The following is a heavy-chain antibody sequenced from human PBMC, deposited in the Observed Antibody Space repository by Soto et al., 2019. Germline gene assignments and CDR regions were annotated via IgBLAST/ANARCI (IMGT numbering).Heavy chain of an antibody. V-gene: IGHV3-13*04. CDR1: GFTFSSYG. Sequence: GGFLRLSCAASGFTFSSYGRQWVRQATGKGLEWVSAIGTAGDTYYPGSVKGRFTISRENAKNSLYLQMNSLRAGDTAVYYCARSPPGGYHYYYGMDVWGQGTTVTVSS. CDR3: ARSPPGGYHYYYGMDV. J-gene: IGHJ6*02. CDR2: IGTAGDT. D-gene: IGHD3-22*01.